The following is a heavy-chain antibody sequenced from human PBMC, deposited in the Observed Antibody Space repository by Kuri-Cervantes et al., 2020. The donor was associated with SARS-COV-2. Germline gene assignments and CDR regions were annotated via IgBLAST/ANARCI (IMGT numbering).Heavy chain of an antibody. J-gene: IGHJ4*02. V-gene: IGHV3-30-3*01. CDR2: ILYHGVDS. CDR1: GFNFNNFD. CDR3: TRAQTSFDS. Sequence: LSLTCAAPGFNFNNFDINWVRQAPGKGLEWVAVILYHGVDSYYADSVKGRFTISRDNSKNTVYLQMNSLRPEDTAVYYCTRAQTSFDSWGQGTLVTVSS.